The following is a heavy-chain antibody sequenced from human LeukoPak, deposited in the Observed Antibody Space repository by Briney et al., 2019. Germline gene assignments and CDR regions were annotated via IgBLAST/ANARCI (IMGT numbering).Heavy chain of an antibody. CDR1: GFTFSSYT. Sequence: GRSLRLSCAASGFTFSSYTIHWVRQPPGKGLEWVSAISGSGGSTYYADSVKGRFTISRDNSKNTLYLQMNSLRAEDTAVYYCAKEGRYDYGGNSDYWGQGTLVTVSS. CDR2: ISGSGGST. D-gene: IGHD4-23*01. CDR3: AKEGRYDYGGNSDY. V-gene: IGHV3-23*01. J-gene: IGHJ4*02.